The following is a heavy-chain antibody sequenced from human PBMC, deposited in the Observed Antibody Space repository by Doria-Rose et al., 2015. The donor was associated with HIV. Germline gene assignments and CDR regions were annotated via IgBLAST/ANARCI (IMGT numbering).Heavy chain of an antibody. D-gene: IGHD3-3*01. Sequence: VQLVQSGGGLVQPGRSLRLSCVGSGFSFESYAMHWVRLAPGQGLEWVAGISWDSGANGNADSVEGRFTISRDNAKESVYLEMRSLRPEDTAFYYCAKAPIIGPKYYFYMDVWGKGTSVTVSS. J-gene: IGHJ6*03. CDR1: GFSFESYA. V-gene: IGHV3-9*01. CDR3: AKAPIIGPKYYFYMDV. CDR2: ISWDSGAN.